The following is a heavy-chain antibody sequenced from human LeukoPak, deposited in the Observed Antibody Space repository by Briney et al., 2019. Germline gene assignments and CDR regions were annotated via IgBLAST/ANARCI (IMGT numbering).Heavy chain of an antibody. CDR2: INHSGST. V-gene: IGHV4-34*01. Sequence: PSETLSLTCAVYGGSFSGYYWSWIRQPPGKGLEWIGEINHSGSTNYNPSLKSRVTISVDTSKNQFSLKLSSVTAADTAVYYCARARRDGKKQGGLSRPCYFDYWGQGTLVTVSS. CDR1: GGSFSGYY. D-gene: IGHD5-24*01. CDR3: ARARRDGKKQGGLSRPCYFDY. J-gene: IGHJ4*02.